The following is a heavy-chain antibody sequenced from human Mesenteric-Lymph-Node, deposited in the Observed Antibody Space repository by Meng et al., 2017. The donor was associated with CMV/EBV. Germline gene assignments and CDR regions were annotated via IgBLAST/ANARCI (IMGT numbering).Heavy chain of an antibody. CDR2: IYWDDDK. Sequence: QNTLKESSPTLVKPTQTTTLTCTFSGFSLSTYGVGIDWIRQPPGKALEWLALIYWDDDKRYNPSLKSRLNITKDTSKTQVVLTMTNMDPVDTSTYYCAHRGGSGSYHKWGQGTLVTVSS. V-gene: IGHV2-5*02. CDR3: AHRGGSGSYHK. CDR1: GFSLSTYGVG. J-gene: IGHJ1*01. D-gene: IGHD3-10*01.